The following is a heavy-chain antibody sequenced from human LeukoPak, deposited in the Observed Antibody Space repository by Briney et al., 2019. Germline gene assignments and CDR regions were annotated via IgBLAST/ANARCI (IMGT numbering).Heavy chain of an antibody. J-gene: IGHJ4*02. CDR2: INHSGSI. CDR1: GGSFSGYY. V-gene: IGHV4-34*01. D-gene: IGHD5-18*01. CDR3: ARTGIQLWPPRDYFDY. Sequence: SETLSLTCAVYGGSFSGYYWSWIRQPPGKGLEWIGEINHSGSINYNPSLKSRVTISVDTSKNQFSLKLSSVTAADTAVYYCARTGIQLWPPRDYFDYWGQGTLVTVSS.